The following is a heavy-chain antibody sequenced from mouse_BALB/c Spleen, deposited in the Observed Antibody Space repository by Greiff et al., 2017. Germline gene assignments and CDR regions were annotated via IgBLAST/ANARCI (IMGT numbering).Heavy chain of an antibody. V-gene: IGHV5-6*01. J-gene: IGHJ4*01. Sequence: EVNVVESGGDLVKPGGSLKLSCAASGFTFSSYGMSWVRQTPDKRLEWVATISSGGSYTYYPDSVKGRFTISRDNAKNTLYLQMSSLKSEDTAMYYCARHEWRVGGFYYAMDYWGQGTSVTVSS. CDR1: GFTFSSYG. CDR3: ARHEWRVGGFYYAMDY. CDR2: ISSGGSYT.